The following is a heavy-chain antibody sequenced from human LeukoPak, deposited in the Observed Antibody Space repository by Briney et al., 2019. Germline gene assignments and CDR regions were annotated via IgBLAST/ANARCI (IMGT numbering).Heavy chain of an antibody. CDR2: IIPLFRTA. Sequence: ASVKVSCKTSGGTFNNYAINWVRQAPGQGLEWMGGIIPLFRTANYAQNFQGRVTITADESTRTAYMELSSLRSEDTAVYYCAREQRITIFGVVIMDYFDYWGQGTLVTVSS. CDR3: AREQRITIFGVVIMDYFDY. D-gene: IGHD3-3*01. V-gene: IGHV1-69*13. CDR1: GGTFNNYA. J-gene: IGHJ4*02.